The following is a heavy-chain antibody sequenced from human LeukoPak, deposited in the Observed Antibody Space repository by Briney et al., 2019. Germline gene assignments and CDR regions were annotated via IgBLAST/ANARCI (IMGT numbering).Heavy chain of an antibody. Sequence: KPSETLSLTCSVSGSSISGSYWSWIRQPPGKGVEWIGNIYYSGSTNFNPSLKSRVTVSVDTSKNQFSLQLSSVTAADTAVYYCARGPYYFDNWGQGTLVTVSS. V-gene: IGHV4-59*01. J-gene: IGHJ4*02. CDR3: ARGPYYFDN. CDR1: GSSISGSY. CDR2: IYYSGST.